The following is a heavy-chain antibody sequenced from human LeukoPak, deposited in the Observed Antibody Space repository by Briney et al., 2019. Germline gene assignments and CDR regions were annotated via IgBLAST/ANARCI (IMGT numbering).Heavy chain of an antibody. CDR3: AKDSFSYCGGDCYLGYFQH. CDR2: INRDGSST. CDR1: GIIFSNYW. Sequence: GGSLRLSCAASGIIFSNYWMHWVRQAPGKGLVWVSRINRDGSSTSYADSVKGRFTISRDNAKNTLYLQMNSLRAEDTAVYYCAKDSFSYCGGDCYLGYFQHWGQGTLVTVSS. J-gene: IGHJ1*01. D-gene: IGHD2-21*02. V-gene: IGHV3-74*01.